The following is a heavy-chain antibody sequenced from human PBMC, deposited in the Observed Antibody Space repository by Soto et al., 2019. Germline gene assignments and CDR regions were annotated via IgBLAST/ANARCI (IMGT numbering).Heavy chain of an antibody. CDR3: ARVGIGVYHFDY. CDR2: INSDGSTT. J-gene: IGHJ4*02. Sequence: EVQLLESGGGLVQPGGSLRLSCAASGFTFSSYWMHWVRQAPGKGLVWGARINSDGSTTSYAASVNGRFTISRDNAKNTLYMQMNSLRAADTAVYYCARVGIGVYHFDYWGQGTLVTVSS. D-gene: IGHD3-16*01. V-gene: IGHV3-74*01. CDR1: GFTFSSYW.